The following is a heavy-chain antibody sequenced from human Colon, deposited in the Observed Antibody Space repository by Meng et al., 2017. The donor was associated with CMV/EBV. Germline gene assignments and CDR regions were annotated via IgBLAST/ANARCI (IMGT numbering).Heavy chain of an antibody. V-gene: IGHV5-51*01. CDR1: GYTFASDW. Sequence: GGSLRLSCKASGYTFASDWIAWVRQMPGKGLEWMGIIYPDDSQTKYSPSFQGQVTISADKSISTAYLQWSTLKASDTAVYYCARLKTYYFDFWGQGSLVTVSS. CDR3: ARLKTYYFDF. J-gene: IGHJ4*02. CDR2: IYPDDSQT.